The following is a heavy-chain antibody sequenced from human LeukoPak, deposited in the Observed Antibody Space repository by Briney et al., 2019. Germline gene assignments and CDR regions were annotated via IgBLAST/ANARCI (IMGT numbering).Heavy chain of an antibody. Sequence: GGSLRPSCAASGVTSSSYAMSWVRHAPGKGLEWGSVISGSGDSTYYAASVKGRFTISIDNSKNTLYLQMNSLRVEDTDLCKCANESPDFDDWGQGTLVTVSS. V-gene: IGHV3-23*01. J-gene: IGHJ5*02. CDR3: ANESPDFDD. CDR1: GVTSSSYA. CDR2: ISGSGDST.